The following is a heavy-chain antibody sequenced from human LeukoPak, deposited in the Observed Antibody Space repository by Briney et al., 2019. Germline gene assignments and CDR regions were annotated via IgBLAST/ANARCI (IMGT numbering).Heavy chain of an antibody. CDR3: ARVRLGIYYYMDV. D-gene: IGHD3-16*01. V-gene: IGHV4-59*01. J-gene: IGHJ6*03. CDR1: GGSISSYY. CDR2: IYYSGST. Sequence: SETLSLTCTVSGGSISSYYWSRIRQPPGKGLEWIGYIYYSGSTNYNPSLKSRVTISVDTSKNQFSLKLSSVTAADTAVYYCARVRLGIYYYMDVWGKGTTVTVSS.